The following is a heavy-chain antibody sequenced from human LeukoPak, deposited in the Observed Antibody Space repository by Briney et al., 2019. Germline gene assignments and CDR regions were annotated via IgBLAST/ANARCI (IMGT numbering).Heavy chain of an antibody. CDR3: AATNGARGGTFDY. V-gene: IGHV3-7*03. CDR1: GFTFNNFW. D-gene: IGHD1-7*01. Sequence: GRSLRLSCTASGFTFNNFWMSWVRQTPGKGPEWVTKIKYDGSDKYYVDSVKGRFTISRDNVKNSLYLQMDSLRVEDTAVYYCAATNGARGGTFDYWGQGTPVTVSS. CDR2: IKYDGSDK. J-gene: IGHJ4*02.